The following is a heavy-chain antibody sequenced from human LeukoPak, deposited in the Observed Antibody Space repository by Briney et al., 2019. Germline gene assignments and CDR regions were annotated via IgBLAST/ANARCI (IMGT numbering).Heavy chain of an antibody. CDR2: IRSKAYGRTT. D-gene: IGHD3-22*01. J-gene: IGHJ5*02. Sequence: GGSLRLSCAASGFTFSSYAMHWVRQAPGKGLEWVGFIRSKAYGRTTEYAASVKGRFTISRDDSKSIAYLQMNSLKTEDTAVYYCTRVPGRDSSAYGYYWFDPWGQGTLVTVSS. V-gene: IGHV3-49*04. CDR3: TRVPGRDSSAYGYYWFDP. CDR1: GFTFSSYA.